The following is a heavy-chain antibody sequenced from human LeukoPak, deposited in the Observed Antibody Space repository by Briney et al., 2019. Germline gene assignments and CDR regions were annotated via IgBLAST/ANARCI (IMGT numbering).Heavy chain of an antibody. D-gene: IGHD1-26*01. V-gene: IGHV4-59*01. CDR1: GRSISSYY. CDR3: ASLSNGAFDY. Sequence: SETLSLTCTVSGRSISSYYWSWIRQPPGKGLEWIGYIYYSGSTNYSPSLKSRVTISVDTSKNQFSLKLSSVTAADTAVYYCASLSNGAFDYWGQGTLVTVSS. J-gene: IGHJ4*02. CDR2: IYYSGST.